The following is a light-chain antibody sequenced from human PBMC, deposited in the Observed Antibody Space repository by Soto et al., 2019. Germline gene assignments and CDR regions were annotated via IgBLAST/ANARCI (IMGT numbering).Light chain of an antibody. CDR3: HQYYSYPKT. CDR2: KAS. V-gene: IGKV1-5*03. J-gene: IGKJ1*01. CDR1: QGISSW. Sequence: DIQMTQSPSFVSASVGDRVTIPCRASQGISSWLAWYQLRPGKAPKLLIYKASTLETGVPSRFSGSGSGTEFTLTIGSVQPDDFTTYYCHQYYSYPKTFGQGTKVDIK.